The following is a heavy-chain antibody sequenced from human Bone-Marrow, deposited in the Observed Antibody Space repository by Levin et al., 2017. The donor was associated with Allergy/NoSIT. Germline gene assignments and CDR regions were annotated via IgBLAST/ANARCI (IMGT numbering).Heavy chain of an antibody. CDR1: GGSFSGYY. Sequence: SETLSLTCAVYGGSFSGYYWSWIRQPPGKGLEWIGEINHSGSTNYNPSLKSRVTISVDTSKNQFSLKLSSVTAADTAVYYCARGIRTYVGVCYGCFTYYYYMDVWGKGTTVTVSS. D-gene: IGHD2-8*01. CDR2: INHSGST. J-gene: IGHJ6*03. V-gene: IGHV4-34*01. CDR3: ARGIRTYVGVCYGCFTYYYYMDV.